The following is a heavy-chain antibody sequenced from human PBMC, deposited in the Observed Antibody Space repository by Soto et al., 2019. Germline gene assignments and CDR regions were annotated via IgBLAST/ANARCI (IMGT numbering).Heavy chain of an antibody. Sequence: ASVKVSCKASGYTSTSYYMHWVRQAPGQGLEWMGIINPSGGSTSYAQKFQGRVTITADESTSTAYMELSSLRSEDTAVYYCARALRFLEWSAGGAFDIWGQGTMVTVSS. D-gene: IGHD3-3*01. CDR1: GYTSTSYY. J-gene: IGHJ3*02. CDR2: INPSGGST. CDR3: ARALRFLEWSAGGAFDI. V-gene: IGHV1-46*01.